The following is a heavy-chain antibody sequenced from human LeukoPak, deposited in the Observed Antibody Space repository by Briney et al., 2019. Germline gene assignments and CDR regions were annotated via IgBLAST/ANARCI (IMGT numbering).Heavy chain of an antibody. D-gene: IGHD4-17*01. V-gene: IGHV1-58*01. CDR3: AREEGDYPYFDY. J-gene: IGHJ4*02. CDR2: IVVGSGNT. Sequence: SVKVSCKASGFTFTSSAVQWVRQARGQRLEWIGWIVVGSGNTNYAQKFQGRVTITADKSTSTAYMELSSLRSEDTAVYYCAREEGDYPYFDYWGQGTLVTVSS. CDR1: GFTFTSSA.